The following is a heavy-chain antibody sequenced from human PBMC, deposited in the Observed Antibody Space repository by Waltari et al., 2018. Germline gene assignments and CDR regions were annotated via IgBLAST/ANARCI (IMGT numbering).Heavy chain of an antibody. CDR3: SRQVLGYCTSAACRRLES. J-gene: IGHJ4*02. V-gene: IGHV4-38-2*01. Sequence: QVQLQESGPGLVKPSETLSLTCDVSGYSINSGYYWGWIRQSPGKGLEWIATIHHAGDTFSNPSLKSRVTISMDTSKNQFSLKLNSVTAADTAVYFCSRQVLGYCTSAACRRLESWGQGTLVTVSS. CDR2: IHHAGDT. D-gene: IGHD2-2*03. CDR1: GYSINSGYY.